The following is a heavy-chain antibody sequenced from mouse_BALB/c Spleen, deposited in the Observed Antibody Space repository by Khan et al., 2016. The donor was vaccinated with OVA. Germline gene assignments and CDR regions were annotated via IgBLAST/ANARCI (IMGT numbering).Heavy chain of an antibody. V-gene: IGHV1-15*01. CDR1: GYTFTDYE. J-gene: IGHJ4*01. Sequence: QMQLEESGAELVRPGASVTLSCKASGYTFTDYEMHWVKQTPVHGLEWIGAIDPETGGTAYNQKFKGKATLTADKSSSTAYMELRSLTSEDSAVFYCTRGIYYGNPYAMEYWGQGTSVTVSS. CDR3: TRGIYYGNPYAMEY. D-gene: IGHD2-1*01. CDR2: IDPETGGT.